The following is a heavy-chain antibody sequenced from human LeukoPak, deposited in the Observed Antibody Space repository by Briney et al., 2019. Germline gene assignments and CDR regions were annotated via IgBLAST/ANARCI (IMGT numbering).Heavy chain of an antibody. CDR2: ISSSGSTI. CDR3: ARIPGSSRYFDY. D-gene: IGHD6-13*01. J-gene: IGHJ4*02. Sequence: PGGSLRLSCAASGFTFSSYEMNWVRQAPGKGLEWVSYISSSGSTIYNADSVKGRFTISRDNAKNSLYLQMNSLRAKDTAVYYCARIPGSSRYFDYWGQGTLVTVSS. CDR1: GFTFSSYE. V-gene: IGHV3-48*03.